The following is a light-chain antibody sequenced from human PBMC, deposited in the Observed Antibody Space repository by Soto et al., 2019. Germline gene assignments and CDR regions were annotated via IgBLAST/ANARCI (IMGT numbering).Light chain of an antibody. J-gene: IGLJ2*01. Sequence: QSVLTQPASVSGSPGQSITISCTGTNNDVGAYNYVSWYQQRPGKAPKLIIYDVSSRPSGFSDRFSGSKSGNTASLTISGLPAEDEADYYCSSSTFTNSVIFGGGTKLTVL. V-gene: IGLV2-14*01. CDR1: NNDVGAYNY. CDR2: DVS. CDR3: SSSTFTNSVI.